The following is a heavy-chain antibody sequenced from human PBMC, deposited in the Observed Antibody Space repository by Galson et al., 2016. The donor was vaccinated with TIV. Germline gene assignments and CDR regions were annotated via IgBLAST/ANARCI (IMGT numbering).Heavy chain of an antibody. CDR3: SKVVGGMFFYDTSGYYYFDY. Sequence: SLRLSCAASGFTFGSNAMSWVRQAPGKGLEWVSTIGDSGYTTHYADSVKGRFTVSRDNSKNTLFLQMGSLRADDTALYFCSKVVGGMFFYDTSGYYYFDYWGQGTPVTVSS. D-gene: IGHD3-22*01. CDR2: IGDSGYTT. J-gene: IGHJ4*02. CDR1: GFTFGSNA. V-gene: IGHV3-23*01.